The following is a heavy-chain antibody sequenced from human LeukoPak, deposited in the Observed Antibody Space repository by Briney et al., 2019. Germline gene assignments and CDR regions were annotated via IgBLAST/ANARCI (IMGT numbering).Heavy chain of an antibody. V-gene: IGHV3-23*01. Sequence: QAGGSLRLSCAASGFIFSDYYMAWIRQAPGKGLEWVSAISGSGGSTYYADSVKGRFTISRDNSKNTLYLRMNSLRVEDTGVYFCAREDNAFELWGQGTVVTVSS. CDR3: AREDNAFEL. CDR1: GFIFSDYY. D-gene: IGHD2-15*01. CDR2: ISGSGGST. J-gene: IGHJ3*01.